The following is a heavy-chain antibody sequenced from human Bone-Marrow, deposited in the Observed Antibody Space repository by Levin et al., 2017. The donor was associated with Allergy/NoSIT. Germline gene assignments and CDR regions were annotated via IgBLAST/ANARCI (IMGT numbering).Heavy chain of an antibody. Sequence: GGSLRLSCSASGFSFSNAWMTWVRQAPGKGLEWVGHIKSKIHGGTTDYAAPVKGRFTISREDSKNTLFLQVNSLKTEDTAVYYCAAAGQPSIALIRGVRRIYYFEYWGQGTLVTVSS. CDR2: IKSKIHGGTT. CDR1: GFSFSNAW. V-gene: IGHV3-15*01. D-gene: IGHD3-10*01. CDR3: AAAGQPSIALIRGVRRIYYFEY. J-gene: IGHJ4*02.